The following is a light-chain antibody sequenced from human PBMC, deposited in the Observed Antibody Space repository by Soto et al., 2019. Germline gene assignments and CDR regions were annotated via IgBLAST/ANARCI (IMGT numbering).Light chain of an antibody. CDR3: QQYKSYST. J-gene: IGKJ3*01. CDR2: GAS. Sequence: EIVMTQSPATLSVSPGERVTLSFRASQGVGSTLAWYRQQPGQAPRLLIYGASSRATGIPDRFSGSGSGTDFTLTISGLQPDDFATYYCQQYKSYSTFGPGTKVDI. V-gene: IGKV3D-15*01. CDR1: QGVGST.